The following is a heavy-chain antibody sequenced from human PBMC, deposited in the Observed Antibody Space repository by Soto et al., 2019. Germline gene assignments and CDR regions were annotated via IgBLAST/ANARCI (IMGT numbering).Heavy chain of an antibody. J-gene: IGHJ3*01. CDR1: GLTISGKKY. V-gene: IGHV3-53*01. CDR3: ATWHEREHAFDV. CDR2: LYDVDGS. D-gene: IGHD1-1*01. Sequence: DVQLVESGGGLIQPGESLRLSCAAFGLTISGKKYVAWVRQAPGKGLEWVSALYDVDGSFYADSVTGRFTTFRDSSKTTVYLQMNDLRHDDTAVYYCATWHEREHAFDVWGQGTTVTISS.